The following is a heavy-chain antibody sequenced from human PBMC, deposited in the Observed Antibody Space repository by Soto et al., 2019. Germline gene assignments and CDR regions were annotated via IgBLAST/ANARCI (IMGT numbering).Heavy chain of an antibody. Sequence: PSETLSLTCAVSGYSISSGFSWGWIRQPPGKGLEWIGSIDHSGSTHYNASIKIRLSISLDTSKNQFSLKLRSVTAADTAVYYCARDWGSGYYHFEPWGQGTLVTVAS. V-gene: IGHV4-38-2*02. CDR2: IDHSGST. J-gene: IGHJ5*02. CDR1: GYSISSGFS. D-gene: IGHD5-12*01. CDR3: ARDWGSGYYHFEP.